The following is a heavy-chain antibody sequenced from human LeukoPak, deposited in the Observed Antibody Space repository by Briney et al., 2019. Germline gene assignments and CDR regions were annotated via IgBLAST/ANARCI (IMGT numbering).Heavy chain of an antibody. Sequence: ASVKVSCKASGYTFTSYGISWVRQAPGQGLEGMGWISAYNGNTNYAQKLQGRAIMTTDTSSSTAYMEPMSLRSDDTAVYYCARRREGVVAATDLMDVWGQGTTVTVSS. CDR2: ISAYNGNT. CDR1: GYTFTSYG. CDR3: ARRREGVVAATDLMDV. D-gene: IGHD2-15*01. V-gene: IGHV1-18*01. J-gene: IGHJ6*02.